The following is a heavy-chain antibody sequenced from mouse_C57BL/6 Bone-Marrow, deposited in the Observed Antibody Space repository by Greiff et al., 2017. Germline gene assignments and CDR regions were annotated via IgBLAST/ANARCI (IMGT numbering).Heavy chain of an antibody. CDR3: TRWVYGFDY. V-gene: IGHV1-15*01. J-gene: IGHJ2*01. Sequence: VQLQQSGAELVRPGASVTLSCKASGYTFTDYEMHWVKQTPVHGLEWIGAIDPETGGTAYNQKFKGKAILTADKSSSTAYMELRSLTSEDSAVYYCTRWVYGFDYWGQGTTLTVSS. D-gene: IGHD1-1*01. CDR2: IDPETGGT. CDR1: GYTFTDYE.